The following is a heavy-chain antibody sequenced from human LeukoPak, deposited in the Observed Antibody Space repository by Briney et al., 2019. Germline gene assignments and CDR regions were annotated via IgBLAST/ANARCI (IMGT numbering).Heavy chain of an antibody. CDR3: ARGGLELRGAFDI. V-gene: IGHV4-4*07. CDR1: GGSISSYY. J-gene: IGHJ3*02. Sequence: SETLSLACTVSGGSISSYYWSWIQQPAGKGLEWIGRIYTSGSTNYNPSLKSRVTMSVDTSKNQFSLKLSSVTAADTAVYYCARGGLELRGAFDIWGQGTMVTVSS. D-gene: IGHD1-7*01. CDR2: IYTSGST.